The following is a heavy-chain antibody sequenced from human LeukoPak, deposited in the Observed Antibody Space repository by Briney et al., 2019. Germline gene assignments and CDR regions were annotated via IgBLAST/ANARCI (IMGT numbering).Heavy chain of an antibody. D-gene: IGHD2-8*01. Sequence: TGGSLRLSCAASGFTFSSYGMSWVRQAPGKVLGWVSAISGSGGSTYYADSVKGRFTISRDNSKNTLYLQMNSLRAEDTAVYYCAKVVGVFYYYAMDVWGQGTTVTVSS. CDR2: ISGSGGST. CDR3: AKVVGVFYYYAMDV. J-gene: IGHJ6*02. CDR1: GFTFSSYG. V-gene: IGHV3-23*01.